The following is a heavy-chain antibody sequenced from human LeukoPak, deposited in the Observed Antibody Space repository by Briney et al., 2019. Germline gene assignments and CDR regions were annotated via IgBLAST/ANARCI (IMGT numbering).Heavy chain of an antibody. CDR3: ASESCSGGSYYGDY. Sequence: ASVKVSCKASGGTFSSYAISWVRQAPGQGLERMGGIIPIFGTANYAQKFQGRVTITADESTSTAYMELSSLRSEDTALYYCASESCSGGSYYGDYWGQGTLVTVPS. CDR2: IIPIFGTA. V-gene: IGHV1-69*13. CDR1: GGTFSSYA. J-gene: IGHJ4*02. D-gene: IGHD2-15*01.